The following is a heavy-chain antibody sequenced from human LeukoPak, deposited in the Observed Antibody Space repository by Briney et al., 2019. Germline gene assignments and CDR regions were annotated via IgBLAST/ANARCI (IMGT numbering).Heavy chain of an antibody. V-gene: IGHV3-74*03. CDR2: INSDGSST. D-gene: IGHD3-3*01. CDR1: GFTFSSYW. J-gene: IGHJ5*02. CDR3: ARYRIPIFGPPGWFDP. Sequence: GGSLRLSCAASGFTFSSYWMHWVRQAPGKGVVWVSRINSDGSSTMYADSVKGRFTIYRDKAKKTLYMQMNSLRAEDTAVYYCARYRIPIFGPPGWFDPWGQGTLVTVSS.